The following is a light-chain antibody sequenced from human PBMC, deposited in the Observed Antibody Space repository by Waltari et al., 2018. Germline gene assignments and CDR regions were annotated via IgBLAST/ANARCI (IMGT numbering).Light chain of an antibody. CDR3: NTRDISGDHLV. Sequence: SSEMTQEPAVSVALGQTVRITCQGGGPRTFYANWYQQKPGQAPLLVIYDETHRPSGIPDRFSGSRSGHTASLTISGAQAEDEADYYCNTRDISGDHLVFGSGTKVTVL. J-gene: IGLJ1*01. CDR1: GPRTFY. V-gene: IGLV3-19*01. CDR2: DET.